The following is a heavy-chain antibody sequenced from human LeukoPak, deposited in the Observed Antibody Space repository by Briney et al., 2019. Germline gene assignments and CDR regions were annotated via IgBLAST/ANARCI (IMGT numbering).Heavy chain of an antibody. J-gene: IGHJ6*02. V-gene: IGHV4-61*08. CDR3: ARVQAYYYGMDV. CDR2: IHYSGST. Sequence: SETLSLTCTVSGGSISSGGYYWSWIRQHPGKGLEWIGYIHYSGSTNYNPSLKSRVTISVDTSKNQFSLKLSSVTAADTAVYYCARVQAYYYGMDVWGQGTTVTVSS. CDR1: GGSISSGGYY.